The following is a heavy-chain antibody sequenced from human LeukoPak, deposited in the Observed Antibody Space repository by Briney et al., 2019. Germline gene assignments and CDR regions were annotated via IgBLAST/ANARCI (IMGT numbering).Heavy chain of an antibody. D-gene: IGHD6-19*01. CDR1: GFTFSSYS. J-gene: IGHJ4*02. Sequence: GGSLRLSCAASGFTFSSYSMNWVRQAPGKGLEWVSYISSSSNTIYYADSVKGRFTISRDNAKNSLYLQMNSLSDEDTALYYCARETDGWYYFDYWGQGTQVTVSS. CDR3: ARETDGWYYFDY. CDR2: ISSSSNTI. V-gene: IGHV3-48*02.